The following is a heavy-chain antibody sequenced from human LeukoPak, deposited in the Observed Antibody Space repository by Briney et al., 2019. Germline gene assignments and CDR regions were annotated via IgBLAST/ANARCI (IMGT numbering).Heavy chain of an antibody. Sequence: GESLKISCKGSGYSFTSHWVGWVRQMPGKGLEWIGVIYPGDSDTRYSPSFQGQVTISADKSTTTAYLQWSSLKASDTAMYYCARLWTTSLITGGHYQGYFDYWGQGSLVTVSS. CDR1: GYSFTSHW. V-gene: IGHV5-51*01. CDR2: IYPGDSDT. CDR3: ARLWTTSLITGGHYQGYFDY. J-gene: IGHJ4*02. D-gene: IGHD2-8*02.